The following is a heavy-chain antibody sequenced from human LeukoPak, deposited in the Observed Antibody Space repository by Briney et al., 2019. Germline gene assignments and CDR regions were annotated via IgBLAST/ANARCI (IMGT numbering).Heavy chain of an antibody. V-gene: IGHV3-48*03. J-gene: IGHJ4*02. D-gene: IGHD4-17*01. CDR3: ASRPPHGVFVVFDY. CDR1: GFTFRSYE. CDR2: ISSGGNTI. Sequence: GGSLRLSCAASGFTFRSYEMNWVRQAPGKGLEWVSYISSGGNTIYYADSFKGRFTISRDNAKNSLYLQMNSLRAEDTAVYYCASRPPHGVFVVFDYWSQGTLVTVSS.